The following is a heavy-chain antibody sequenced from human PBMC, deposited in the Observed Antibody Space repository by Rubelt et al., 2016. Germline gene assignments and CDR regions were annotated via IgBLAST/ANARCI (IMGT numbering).Heavy chain of an antibody. Sequence: VQLVESGGGLVQPGGSLRLSCAASGFTFSSYGMHWVRQAPGKGLEWVAVISYDGNKKYYGDSVKGRFTISRENSRNPVYLQMDSLGHGDTATYYCAKDRGTLEGFDSWGQGTRVTVSS. V-gene: IGHV3-30*18. J-gene: IGHJ4*02. CDR3: AKDRGTLEGFDS. D-gene: IGHD3-3*01. CDR2: ISYDGNKK. CDR1: GFTFSSYG.